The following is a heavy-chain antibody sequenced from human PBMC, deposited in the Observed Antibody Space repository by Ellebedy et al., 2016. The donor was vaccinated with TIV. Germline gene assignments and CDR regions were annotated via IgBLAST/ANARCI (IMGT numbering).Heavy chain of an antibody. D-gene: IGHD2-21*01. V-gene: IGHV1-69*13. J-gene: IGHJ2*01. Sequence: AASVKVSCKVSGGTFSDFNFNWVRQAPGQGLEWMAAFIPMFGTTNYAQNFQGRVTITADESTSTVYMELSDLKSDNTAVFYCATKSVAEPCRIHWYFDVWGRGTLVTVSS. CDR2: FIPMFGTT. CDR3: ATKSVAEPCRIHWYFDV. CDR1: GGTFSDFN.